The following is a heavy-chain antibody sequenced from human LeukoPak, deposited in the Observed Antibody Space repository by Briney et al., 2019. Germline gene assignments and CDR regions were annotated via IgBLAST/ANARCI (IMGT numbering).Heavy chain of an antibody. CDR2: IRQDGNKK. V-gene: IGHV3-7*01. CDR1: VYTFRESW. CDR3: ASAYVKTERRHYNYFDP. Sequence: GGSLRLSCADSVYTFRESWSTWVPQAPGKGLEWVVNIRQDGNKKYYVDSVRGRFTISRDNAKNSLFLQMNSLRGEDTAIYYCASAYVKTERRHYNYFDPWGQGTLVTVSS. J-gene: IGHJ5*02. D-gene: IGHD1-1*01.